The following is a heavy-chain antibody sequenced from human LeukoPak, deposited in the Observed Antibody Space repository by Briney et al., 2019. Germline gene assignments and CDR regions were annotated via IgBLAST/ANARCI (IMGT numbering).Heavy chain of an antibody. CDR1: GFTFSNYH. CDR2: ISSDGTDT. Sequence: PGGSLRLSCAASGFTFSNYHMKWVRQAPGKGLEWVAVISSDGTDTHYADSVKGRFTISRDNAKNTLYLQMNSLRAEDTAVYYCARARGWNWFDPWGQGTLVTVSS. V-gene: IGHV3-30*03. D-gene: IGHD5-12*01. CDR3: ARARGWNWFDP. J-gene: IGHJ5*02.